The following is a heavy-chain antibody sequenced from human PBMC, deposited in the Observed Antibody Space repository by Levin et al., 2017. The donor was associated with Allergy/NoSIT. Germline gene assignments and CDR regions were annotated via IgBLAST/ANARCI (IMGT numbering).Heavy chain of an antibody. CDR1: GYSFTNYY. D-gene: IGHD2-15*01. J-gene: IGHJ4*02. CDR3: GRGTSIACSGRTCYRPEIDF. V-gene: IGHV1-46*01. CDR2: LPPRAGLP. Sequence: SCNASGYSFTNYYLHWVRQAPGPFLSFFGFLPPRAGLPGSAQKFQGRITLTRDRSTSTVYMDLSSLKSEDTAVYFCGRGTSIACSGRTCYRPEIDFWGQGTLVTVSS.